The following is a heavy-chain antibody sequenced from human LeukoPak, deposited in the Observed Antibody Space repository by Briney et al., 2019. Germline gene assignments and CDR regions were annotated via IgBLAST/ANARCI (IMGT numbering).Heavy chain of an antibody. Sequence: TGGSLRLSCAASGFTFSSYGMSWVRQAPGKGLEWVSAISGSGGSTYYADSVKGRFTISRDNSKNTLYLQMNSLRAEDTAVYYCARRSGIAVAGAFDYWGKGTLVTVSS. CDR3: ARRSGIAVAGAFDY. D-gene: IGHD6-19*01. J-gene: IGHJ4*02. CDR1: GFTFSSYG. CDR2: ISGSGGST. V-gene: IGHV3-23*01.